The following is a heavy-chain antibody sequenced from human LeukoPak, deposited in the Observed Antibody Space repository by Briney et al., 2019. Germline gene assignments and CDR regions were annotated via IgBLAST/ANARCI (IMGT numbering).Heavy chain of an antibody. D-gene: IGHD6-19*01. V-gene: IGHV7-4-1*02. CDR2: INTNTGNP. CDR3: FIAVAAPPFDY. Sequence: ASVNVSCKASGYTFTSYAMNWVRQAPGQGLEWMGWINTNTGNPTYAQGFTGRFVFSLDTSVSTAYLQISSLKAEDTAVYYCFIAVAAPPFDYWGQGTLVTVSS. CDR1: GYTFTSYA. J-gene: IGHJ4*02.